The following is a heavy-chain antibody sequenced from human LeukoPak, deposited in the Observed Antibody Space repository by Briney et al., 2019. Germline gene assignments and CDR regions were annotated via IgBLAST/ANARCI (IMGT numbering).Heavy chain of an antibody. CDR1: RFTFSSYW. CDR2: IKQDGSEK. V-gene: IGHV3-7*03. J-gene: IGHJ4*02. CDR3: ASGLELDY. Sequence: GGSLRLSCAASRFTFSSYWMRWVRQAPGKGLEWVANIKQDGSEKNYVDSVKGRFTISRDNAKNSLYLQMNSLRAEDTAVYYCASGLELDYWGQGTLVTVFS.